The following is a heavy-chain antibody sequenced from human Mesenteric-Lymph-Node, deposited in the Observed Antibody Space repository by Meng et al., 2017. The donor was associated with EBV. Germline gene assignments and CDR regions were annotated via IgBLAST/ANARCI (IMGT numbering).Heavy chain of an antibody. CDR3: ATDRWEREGWFER. CDR1: GFTFSSYY. V-gene: IGHV3-11*04. CDR2: ISGIGTTI. Sequence: VEVGESGGGLVKPGGSLRLSFAASGFTFSSYYMTWVRQAPGKGLEWVSYISGIGTTIDYADSLKGRFTISRDNARGTLHLQMNRLRGDDTAVYYCATDRWEREGWFERWGQGTLVTVSS. J-gene: IGHJ5*02. D-gene: IGHD1-26*01.